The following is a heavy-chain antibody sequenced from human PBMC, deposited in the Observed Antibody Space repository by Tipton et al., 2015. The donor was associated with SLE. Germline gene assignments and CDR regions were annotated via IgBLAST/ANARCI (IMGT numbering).Heavy chain of an antibody. J-gene: IGHJ4*02. CDR2: ISAYNGNT. CDR3: ARLHMGGASDY. Sequence: QLVQSGAEVKKPGSSVKASCKASGGTFSSSAFSWVRQAPGQGLQWMGYISAYNGNTNYAQNFQDRVYMTTDASTSTAYMELMRLTSDDTAVYYCARLHMGGASDYWGQGTLLSVSS. CDR1: GGTFSSSA. D-gene: IGHD3-16*01. V-gene: IGHV1-18*04.